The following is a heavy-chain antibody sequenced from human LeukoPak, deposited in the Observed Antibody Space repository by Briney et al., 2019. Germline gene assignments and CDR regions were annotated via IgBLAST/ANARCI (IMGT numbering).Heavy chain of an antibody. CDR3: ARFQRPHIGIWFGESIRPAPFDY. Sequence: SETLSLTCTVSGGSISSYYWSWIRQPPGKGLEWIGYIYYSGSTNYNPSLKSRVTMSVDTSKNQFSLKLSSVTAADTAVYYCARFQRPHIGIWFGESIRPAPFDYWGQGTLVTVSS. V-gene: IGHV4-59*01. CDR1: GGSISSYY. D-gene: IGHD3-10*01. J-gene: IGHJ4*02. CDR2: IYYSGST.